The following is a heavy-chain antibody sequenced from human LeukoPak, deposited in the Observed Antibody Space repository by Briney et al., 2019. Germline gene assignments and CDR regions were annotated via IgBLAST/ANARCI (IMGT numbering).Heavy chain of an antibody. V-gene: IGHV3-30*18. CDR1: GFTFSSCG. Sequence: GGSLRLSCAASGFTFSSCGMHWVRQAPGKGLEWVAVISYDGSNKYYADSVKGRFTISRDNSKNTLYLQMNSLRAEDTAVYYCAKDLLRTFDYWGQGTLVTVSS. CDR3: AKDLLRTFDY. J-gene: IGHJ4*02. D-gene: IGHD4-17*01. CDR2: ISYDGSNK.